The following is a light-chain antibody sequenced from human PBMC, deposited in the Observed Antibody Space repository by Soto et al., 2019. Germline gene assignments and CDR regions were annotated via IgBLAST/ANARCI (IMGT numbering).Light chain of an antibody. V-gene: IGLV2-14*01. CDR1: ISDVGGHNY. J-gene: IGLJ3*02. CDR3: SSYTTTSTLRV. Sequence: QSVLTQPASVSGSPGQSITISCTGTISDVGGHNYVSWYQQHPGKAPKLLIYEVRVRPSGVSIRFSGSKSANTASLTISGLQAEVEADYYCSSYTTTSTLRVFGGGTKLTVL. CDR2: EVR.